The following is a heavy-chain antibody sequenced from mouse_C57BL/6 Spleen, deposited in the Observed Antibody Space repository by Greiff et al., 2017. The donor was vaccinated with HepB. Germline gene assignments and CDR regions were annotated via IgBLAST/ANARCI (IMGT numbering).Heavy chain of an antibody. Sequence: QVQLQQSGPELVKPGASVKISCKASGYAFSSSWMNWVKQRPGKGLEWIGRIYPGDGDTNYNGKFKGKATLTADKSSSTAYMQLSSLTSEDSAVYFCAREEIYYYGSSRWYFDVWGTGTTVTVSS. J-gene: IGHJ1*03. V-gene: IGHV1-82*01. CDR3: AREEIYYYGSSRWYFDV. CDR2: IYPGDGDT. D-gene: IGHD1-1*01. CDR1: GYAFSSSW.